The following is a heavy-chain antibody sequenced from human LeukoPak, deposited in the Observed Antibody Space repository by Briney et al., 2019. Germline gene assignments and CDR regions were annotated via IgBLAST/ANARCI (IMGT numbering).Heavy chain of an antibody. CDR1: GFTYSNAW. J-gene: IGHJ5*02. Sequence: GGPLRLSCAASGFTYSNAWMSWVRQAPGKGLEWVGRIQSKTDSGTTDYAAPVKGRFTISRDDSKNTLYLQMNSLKTDDTAVYYCTTELYCGGDCYPGAWGQGTLVTVSS. CDR3: TTELYCGGDCYPGA. V-gene: IGHV3-15*01. CDR2: IQSKTDSGTT. D-gene: IGHD2-21*02.